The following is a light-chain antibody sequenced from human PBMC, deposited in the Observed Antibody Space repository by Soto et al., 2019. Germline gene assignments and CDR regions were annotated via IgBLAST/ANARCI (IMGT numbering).Light chain of an antibody. V-gene: IGKV1-27*01. CDR2: AAS. J-gene: IGKJ4*01. Sequence: DIQMTQSPSSLSASVGDRVTITCRASQGISNYLAWYQQKPGKVPKLLIYAASTLQSGVPSRFSGSGYGTDFTLTISSLQPEDVATYDGPKYNSALTFGGGTKVEIK. CDR1: QGISNY. CDR3: PKYNSALT.